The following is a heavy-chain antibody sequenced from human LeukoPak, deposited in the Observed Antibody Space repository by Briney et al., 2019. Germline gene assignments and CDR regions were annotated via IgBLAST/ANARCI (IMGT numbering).Heavy chain of an antibody. CDR3: ARGFHFYASGTYSGAFDY. CDR2: IHGNGGT. J-gene: IGHJ4*02. CDR1: GFXFTTYY. D-gene: IGHD3-10*01. V-gene: IGHV3-53*01. Sequence: GGSLRLSCAASGFXFTTYYMSWIRQAPGRGLQWVSVIHGNGGTDYAGSVRGRFTISRDNSKNTLHLQMDNLRAEDTAVYYCARGFHFYASGTYSGAFDYWGQGTLVTVSS.